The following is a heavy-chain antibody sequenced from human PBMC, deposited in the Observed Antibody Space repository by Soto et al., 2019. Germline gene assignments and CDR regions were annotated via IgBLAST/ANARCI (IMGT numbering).Heavy chain of an antibody. V-gene: IGHV3-23*01. CDR2: ISGSGGST. Sequence: PGGSLRLSCAASGFTFSSYAMSWVRQAPGKGLEWVSAISGSGGSTYYADSVKGRFTISRDNSKNTLYLQMNSLRAEDTAVYFCAKYHGNSSSWSGSYFDYWGQGTLVTVSS. J-gene: IGHJ4*02. CDR3: AKYHGNSSSWSGSYFDY. CDR1: GFTFSSYA. D-gene: IGHD6-13*01.